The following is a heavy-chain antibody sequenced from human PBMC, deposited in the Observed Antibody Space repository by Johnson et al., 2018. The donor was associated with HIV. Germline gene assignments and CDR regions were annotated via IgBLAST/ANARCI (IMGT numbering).Heavy chain of an antibody. V-gene: IGHV3-20*04. CDR2: INWNGGST. CDR1: GFTFDDYG. D-gene: IGHD1-26*01. Sequence: VQLVESGGGVVQPGRSLRLSCAASGFTFDDYGMSWVRQAPEKGLEWVSGINWNGGSTGYADSVKGRFTISRDNAKNSLYLQTNSLRAEDTALYYCATGENLKWELRFVDAFDIWGQGTMVTVSS. CDR3: ATGENLKWELRFVDAFDI. J-gene: IGHJ3*02.